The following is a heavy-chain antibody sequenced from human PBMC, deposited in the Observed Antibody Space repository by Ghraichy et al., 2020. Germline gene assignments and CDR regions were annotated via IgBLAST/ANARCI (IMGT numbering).Heavy chain of an antibody. Sequence: GESLNISCKGSGYSFTSYWIGWVRQMPGKGLEWMGIIYPGDSDTRYSPSFQGQVTISADKSISTAYLQWSSLKASDTAMYYCARPHPRAYSSGWYEDAFDIWGQGTMVTVSS. D-gene: IGHD6-19*01. CDR3: ARPHPRAYSSGWYEDAFDI. CDR1: GYSFTSYW. V-gene: IGHV5-51*01. CDR2: IYPGDSDT. J-gene: IGHJ3*02.